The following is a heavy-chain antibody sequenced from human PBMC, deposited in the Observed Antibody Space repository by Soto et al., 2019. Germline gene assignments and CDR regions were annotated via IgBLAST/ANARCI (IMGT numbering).Heavy chain of an antibody. CDR2: IYWDDDK. Sequence: QITLKESGPTLVKPTQTLTLTCTFSGFSLSTSGVGVGWIRQPPGKALEWLALIYWDDDKRYSPSLKTRLSITKDTSKKQVVVPMTNMDPVDTATYYCARQVRYCSGNGCPTLFDPWGQGTLVTVSS. J-gene: IGHJ5*02. CDR3: ARQVRYCSGNGCPTLFDP. CDR1: GFSLSTSGVG. V-gene: IGHV2-5*02. D-gene: IGHD2-15*01.